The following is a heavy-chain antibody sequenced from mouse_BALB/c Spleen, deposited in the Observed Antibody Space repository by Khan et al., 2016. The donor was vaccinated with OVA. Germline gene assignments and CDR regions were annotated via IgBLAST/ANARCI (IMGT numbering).Heavy chain of an antibody. J-gene: IGHJ4*01. CDR3: ARAGTFYSMDC. V-gene: IGHV1S45*01. CDR1: GYTFTNYH. Sequence: VQLQQSGAELVRPGASVKISCKAFGYTFTNYHINWVKQRPGQGLDWIGYIKPDNDYTKYNQKLKGKATLTVDKSSSTAYMELSRLTSEDSAVYYCARAGTFYSMDCWGRRTSVTVSS. D-gene: IGHD1-1*01. CDR2: IKPDNDYT.